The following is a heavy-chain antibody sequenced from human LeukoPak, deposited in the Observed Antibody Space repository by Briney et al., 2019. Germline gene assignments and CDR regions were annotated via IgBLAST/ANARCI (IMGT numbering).Heavy chain of an antibody. CDR3: AREITMIGAGYYGMDV. Sequence: SETLSLTCAVSGGSISSSNWWSWVRPPPGKGMEWIGEIYHSGSTNYNPSLKSRVTISVDKSKNQFSLRLSSVTAADTAVYYCAREITMIGAGYYGMDVWGQGTTVTVSS. D-gene: IGHD3-22*01. J-gene: IGHJ6*02. CDR2: IYHSGST. CDR1: GGSISSSNW. V-gene: IGHV4-4*02.